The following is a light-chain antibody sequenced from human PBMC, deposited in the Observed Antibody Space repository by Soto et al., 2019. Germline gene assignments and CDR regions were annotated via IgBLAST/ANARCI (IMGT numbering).Light chain of an antibody. CDR2: GNS. CDR3: QSYDSSLSGSV. Sequence: QSVLTQPPSVSGAPGQRVTISCTGSSSNIGAGYDVHWYQQLPGTAPKLLIYGNSNRPSGVPDRFSGSKSGPSASLAITGLQAEDEAYYYCQSYDSSLSGSVFGGGTQLTVL. CDR1: SSNIGAGYD. V-gene: IGLV1-40*01. J-gene: IGLJ2*01.